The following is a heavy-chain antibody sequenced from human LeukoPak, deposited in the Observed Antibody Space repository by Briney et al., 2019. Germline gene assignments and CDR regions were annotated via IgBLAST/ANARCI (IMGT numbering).Heavy chain of an antibody. CDR1: GFTFSTYW. D-gene: IGHD1-26*01. CDR3: ASTVGGATNY. J-gene: IGHJ4*02. CDR2: INSDGRTT. Sequence: GGSLRLSCAASGFTFSTYWMHWVRQAPGKGLVWVSRINSDGRTTNYADSVKGRFTISRDNAKNTLYLQMNSLRAEDTAVYYCASTVGGATNYWGQGTLVTVSS. V-gene: IGHV3-74*01.